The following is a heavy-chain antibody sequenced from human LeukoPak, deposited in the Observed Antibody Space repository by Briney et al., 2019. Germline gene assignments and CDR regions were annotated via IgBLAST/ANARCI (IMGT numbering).Heavy chain of an antibody. CDR2: IYYSGST. Sequence: PSETLSLTCTVSGGSISSYYWSWIRQPPGKGLEWIGYIYYSGSTNYNPSLKSRVTISVDTSKNQFSLKLSSVTAADTAVYYCARVKSGSYSWSDASDIWGQGTMVTVSS. J-gene: IGHJ3*02. D-gene: IGHD1-26*01. V-gene: IGHV4-59*01. CDR3: ARVKSGSYSWSDASDI. CDR1: GGSISSYY.